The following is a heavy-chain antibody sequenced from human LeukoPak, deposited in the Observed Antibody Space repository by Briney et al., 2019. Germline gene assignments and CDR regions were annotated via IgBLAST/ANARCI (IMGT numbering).Heavy chain of an antibody. D-gene: IGHD1-26*01. CDR2: VHLNGAT. J-gene: IGHJ4*02. V-gene: IGHV4-4*02. CDR3: TRESGAFSPFGF. Sequence: PSGTLSLTCAVSSGSITTTNWWSWVRQPPGKGLEWIGEVHLNGATNYNPSLESRFSMSIDKSNNHLSLEVTSLTAADTATYYCTRESGAFSPFGFWGQGTLVTVSS. CDR1: SGSITTTNW.